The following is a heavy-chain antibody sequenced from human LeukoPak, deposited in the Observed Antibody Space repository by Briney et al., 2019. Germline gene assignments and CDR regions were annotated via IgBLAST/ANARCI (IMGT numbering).Heavy chain of an antibody. CDR2: IYYSGST. CDR1: GGSISSNY. V-gene: IGHV4-59*01. D-gene: IGHD6-19*01. CDR3: ARVSAYSSGWSFDY. Sequence: PSETLSLTCTVSGGSISSNYWSWIRQPPGKGLEWIGYIYYSGSTNYNPSLKSRVTISVDTSKNQFSLKLSSVTAADTAVYYCARVSAYSSGWSFDYWGQGTLVTVSS. J-gene: IGHJ4*02.